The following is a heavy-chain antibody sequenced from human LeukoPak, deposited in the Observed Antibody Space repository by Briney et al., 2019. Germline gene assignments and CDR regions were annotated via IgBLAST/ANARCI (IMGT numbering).Heavy chain of an antibody. D-gene: IGHD3-10*01. J-gene: IGHJ4*02. CDR3: AKDMGYGKSSSNFDY. V-gene: IGHV3-9*03. Sequence: GGSLRLSCAASGFTFDYYALHWVRQTPGKGLEWVSGISANSRSIAYADSVRGRFTISRDNAKNSLYLQMNSLRAEDMGFYYCAKDMGYGKSSSNFDYWGQGTLVTVSS. CDR1: GFTFDYYA. CDR2: ISANSRSI.